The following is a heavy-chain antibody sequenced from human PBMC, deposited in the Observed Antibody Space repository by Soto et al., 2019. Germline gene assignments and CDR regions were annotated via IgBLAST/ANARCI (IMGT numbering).Heavy chain of an antibody. CDR3: AISAPFRSSALEYLYYMDV. V-gene: IGHV1-8*02. CDR1: GYIFTSYN. CDR2: VNPDSGHT. Sequence: QVQLVQSGAEVKKPGASVKVSCKASGYIFTSYNINWVRQAAGHGLEWMGWVNPDSGHTVYAQKFQGRVTITRDTPIGTAHMELRSLTPEDTAVYYCAISAPFRSSALEYLYYMDVWGKGASVNVSS. J-gene: IGHJ6*03. D-gene: IGHD2-2*01.